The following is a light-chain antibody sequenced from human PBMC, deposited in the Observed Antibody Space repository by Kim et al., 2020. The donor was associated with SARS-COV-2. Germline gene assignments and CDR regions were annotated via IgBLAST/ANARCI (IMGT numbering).Light chain of an antibody. V-gene: IGKV3-11*01. CDR1: QSVSSS. J-gene: IGKJ4*01. CDR2: DAS. CDR3: QQGSNWPLT. Sequence: EIVLTQSPATLSLSPGERATLSCRASQSVSSSLAWYQQKPGQAPRLLIYDASNRATGIPARFSGSGSGTDFTLTISSLEPEDFAVYYCQQGSNWPLTFGGGTKVDIK.